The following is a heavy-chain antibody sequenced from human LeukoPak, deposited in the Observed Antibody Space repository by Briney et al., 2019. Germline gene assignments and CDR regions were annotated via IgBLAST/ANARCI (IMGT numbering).Heavy chain of an antibody. Sequence: SETLSLTCTVSGGSISSYYWSWVRQPPGKGREWIGYIYYSGSTNYNPSLTSRVTISVDTSKNQFSLKLSSVTAADTAVYYCARGTTWNMVALDAFDIWGQGTMVTVSS. D-gene: IGHD1-1*01. CDR3: ARGTTWNMVALDAFDI. J-gene: IGHJ3*02. CDR1: GGSISSYY. CDR2: IYYSGST. V-gene: IGHV4-59*01.